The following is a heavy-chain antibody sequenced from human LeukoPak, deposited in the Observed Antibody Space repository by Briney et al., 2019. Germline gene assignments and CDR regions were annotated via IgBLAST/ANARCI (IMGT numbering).Heavy chain of an antibody. J-gene: IGHJ3*02. CDR1: GFTFSSYE. Sequence: PGGSLRLSCAASGFTFSSYEMNWVRHAPGKGLEWVSYISSSGSTIYYADSVKGPFTISRDNAKNSLDLEMNSLRAEDTAVYYCARGYVDTAMDAFDIWGQGTMVTVSS. D-gene: IGHD5-18*01. V-gene: IGHV3-48*03. CDR2: ISSSGSTI. CDR3: ARGYVDTAMDAFDI.